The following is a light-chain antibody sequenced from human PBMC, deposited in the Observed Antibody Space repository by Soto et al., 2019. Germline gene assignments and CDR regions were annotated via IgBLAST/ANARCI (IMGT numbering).Light chain of an antibody. J-gene: IGLJ3*02. Sequence: QSALTQPRSVSGSPGQSVTISCTGTSSDVGVYNYVSWYQQHPGKASQLVIYDVIKRPSGVPYRFPGSKSGNTASLTISGLQAEDEADYYCCSYAGSSLWVFGGGTKVTVL. CDR1: SSDVGVYNY. CDR2: DVI. V-gene: IGLV2-11*01. CDR3: CSYAGSSLWV.